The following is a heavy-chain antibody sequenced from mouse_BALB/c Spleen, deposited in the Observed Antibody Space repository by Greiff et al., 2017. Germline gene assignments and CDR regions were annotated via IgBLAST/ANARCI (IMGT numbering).Heavy chain of an antibody. Sequence: VKVVESGPGLVAPSQSLSITCTVSGFSLTGYGVNWVRQPPGKGLEWLGMIWGDGSTDYNSALKSRLSISKDNSKSQVFLKMNSLQTDDTARYYGARVYYYGSSQYYYAMDYWGQGTSGTGSS. CDR1: GFSLTGYG. J-gene: IGHJ4*01. CDR3: ARVYYYGSSQYYYAMDY. CDR2: IWGDGST. V-gene: IGHV2-6-7*01. D-gene: IGHD1-1*01.